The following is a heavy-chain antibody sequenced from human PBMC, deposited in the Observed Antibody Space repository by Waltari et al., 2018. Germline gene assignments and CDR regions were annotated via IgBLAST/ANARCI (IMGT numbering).Heavy chain of an antibody. CDR1: GFTFSSYG. CDR3: AKDFRLAALRAGDY. Sequence: QVQLVESGGGAVQPGGSLRLSCAACGFTFSSYGMPWVRPAPAKGWGWVAFLRYYGSHKYYADSVNGRFPITRDNSKNTLYLQMNSLRAEDTAVYYCAKDFRLAALRAGDYWGQGTLVTVSS. J-gene: IGHJ4*02. D-gene: IGHD6-13*01. CDR2: LRYYGSHK. V-gene: IGHV3-30*02.